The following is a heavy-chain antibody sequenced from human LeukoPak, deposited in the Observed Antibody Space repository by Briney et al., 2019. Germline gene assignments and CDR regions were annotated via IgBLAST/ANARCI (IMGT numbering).Heavy chain of an antibody. CDR1: DFTFSEYA. V-gene: IGHV3-23*01. D-gene: IGHD5-18*01. CDR3: AKDMRPHTAMMWNFVS. CDR2: ISSGGGSS. Sequence: SGGSLRLSCAASDFTFSEYAMGWVRQTPGKGLDWVSTISSGGGSSYYADSVKGRFTISRDNSKNTFYLQMTSLRAEDTAIYYCAKDMRPHTAMMWNFVSWGQGTLVTVSS. J-gene: IGHJ4*02.